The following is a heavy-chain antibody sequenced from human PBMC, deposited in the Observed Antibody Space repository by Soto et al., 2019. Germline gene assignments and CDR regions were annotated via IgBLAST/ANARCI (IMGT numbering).Heavy chain of an antibody. V-gene: IGHV3-13*01. CDR1: GFTFSSYD. J-gene: IGHJ4*02. CDR3: ATMAPLSTAFDY. D-gene: IGHD3-16*02. Sequence: PGGSLRLSCAASGFTFSSYDMHWVRQATGKGLEWVSAIGTAGDTYYPGSVKGRFTISRENAKNSLYFQMNSLRAEDTAVYYCATMAPLSTAFDYWGQGTLVTVSS. CDR2: IGTAGDT.